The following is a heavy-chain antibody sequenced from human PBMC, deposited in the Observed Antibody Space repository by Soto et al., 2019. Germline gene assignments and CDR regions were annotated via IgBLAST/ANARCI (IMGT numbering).Heavy chain of an antibody. J-gene: IGHJ4*02. CDR3: ARYCSGGSCYEGDETEKFDY. Sequence: EVQLVQSGAEVKKPGESLKISCKGSGYSFTSYWIGWLRQMPGKGLEWMGIIYPGDSDTRYSPSFQGQVTISADKSISTAYLQWSSLKASDTAMYYCARYCSGGSCYEGDETEKFDYWGQGTLVTVSS. CDR2: IYPGDSDT. V-gene: IGHV5-51*03. CDR1: GYSFTSYW. D-gene: IGHD2-15*01.